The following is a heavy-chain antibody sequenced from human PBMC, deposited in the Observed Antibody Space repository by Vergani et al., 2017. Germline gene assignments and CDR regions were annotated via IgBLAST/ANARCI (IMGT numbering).Heavy chain of an antibody. V-gene: IGHV3-30-3*01. D-gene: IGHD4-17*01. CDR2: ISYDGSNK. Sequence: QVQLVESGGGVVQPGRSLRLSCAASGFTFSSYAMHWVRQAPGKGLEWVAVISYDGSNKYYSDSVKGRFTISRDNSKNTLYLQMNSLRAEDTAVYYCARGASGDYVSSFDYWGQGTQVIVSS. J-gene: IGHJ4*02. CDR3: ARGASGDYVSSFDY. CDR1: GFTFSSYA.